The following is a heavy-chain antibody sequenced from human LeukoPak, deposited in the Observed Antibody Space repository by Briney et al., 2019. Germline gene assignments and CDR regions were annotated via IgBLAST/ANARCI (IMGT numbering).Heavy chain of an antibody. Sequence: SETLSLTCIVSGGSISSYYWSWIRQPPGKGLEWIGYIYYSGSTNYNPSLKSRVTISVDTSKNQFSLKLSSVTAANTAVYYCAQTAAGTNWFDPWGQGTLVTVSS. V-gene: IGHV4-59*08. J-gene: IGHJ5*02. D-gene: IGHD6-13*01. CDR3: AQTAAGTNWFDP. CDR1: GGSISSYY. CDR2: IYYSGST.